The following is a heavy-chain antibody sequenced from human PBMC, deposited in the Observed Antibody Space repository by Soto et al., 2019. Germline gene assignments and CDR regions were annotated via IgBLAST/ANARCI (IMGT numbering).Heavy chain of an antibody. CDR1: GFTFSSYA. V-gene: IGHV3-30-3*01. CDR3: ARGFLEWLFRYYYYGMDV. J-gene: IGHJ6*02. Sequence: GGSLRLSCAASGFTFSSYAMHWARQAPGKGLEWVAVISYDGSNKYYADSVKGRFTISRDNSKNTLYLQMNSLRAEDTAVYYCARGFLEWLFRYYYYGMDVWGQGTTVTVSS. D-gene: IGHD3-3*01. CDR2: ISYDGSNK.